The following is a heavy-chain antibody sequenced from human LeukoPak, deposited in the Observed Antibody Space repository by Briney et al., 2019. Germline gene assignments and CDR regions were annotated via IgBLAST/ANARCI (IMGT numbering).Heavy chain of an antibody. CDR3: AKFPSSWYEGYYFDY. Sequence: GGSLRLSCAASGFTFSSYAMSWVRQAPGKGLEWVSAISGSGGSTYYADSVKGRFTISRDNSKNTLYLQMNSLRAEDTAVYYCAKFPSSWYEGYYFDYWGQGTLVTVPS. D-gene: IGHD6-13*01. V-gene: IGHV3-23*01. J-gene: IGHJ4*02. CDR1: GFTFSSYA. CDR2: ISGSGGST.